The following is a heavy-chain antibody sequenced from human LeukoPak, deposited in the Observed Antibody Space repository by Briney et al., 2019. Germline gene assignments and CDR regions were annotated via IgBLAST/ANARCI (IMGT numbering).Heavy chain of an antibody. D-gene: IGHD5-12*01. Sequence: PSETLSLTCTVSGGSISSYYWSWIRQPPGKGLEWIGYIYYSGSTNYNPSLKSRVTISVDTSKNQFSLKLSSVTAADTAVYYCARWGSYSGYDLGYYWGQGTLVTVSS. CDR3: ARWGSYSGYDLGYY. CDR2: IYYSGST. J-gene: IGHJ4*02. CDR1: GGSISSYY. V-gene: IGHV4-59*01.